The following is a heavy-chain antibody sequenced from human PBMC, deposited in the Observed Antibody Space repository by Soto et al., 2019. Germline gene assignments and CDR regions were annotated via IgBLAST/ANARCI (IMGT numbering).Heavy chain of an antibody. J-gene: IGHJ5*02. Sequence: EVQLVESGGGLVKPGGSLRLSCAASGFTFSSYSMNWVRQAPGKGLEWVSSISSSSSYIYYADSVKGRFTISRDNAKNSLYLQMNSLRAEDTAVYYCARAPMLESSGYYPWGQGTLVTVSS. CDR1: GFTFSSYS. CDR2: ISSSSSYI. D-gene: IGHD3-22*01. CDR3: ARAPMLESSGYYP. V-gene: IGHV3-21*01.